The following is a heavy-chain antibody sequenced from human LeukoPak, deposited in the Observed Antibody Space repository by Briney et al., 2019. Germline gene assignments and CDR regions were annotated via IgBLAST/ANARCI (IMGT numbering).Heavy chain of an antibody. D-gene: IGHD7-27*01. Sequence: TGGSLRLSCAASGFTFSSYAMSWVRQAPGKGLEWVSAISGSGGSTYYADSVKGRFTISRDNSKNTLYLQMNNLRAEDTAVYYCTRDRWGKYYFDYWGQGTLVTVSS. CDR1: GFTFSSYA. J-gene: IGHJ4*02. CDR2: ISGSGGST. CDR3: TRDRWGKYYFDY. V-gene: IGHV3-23*01.